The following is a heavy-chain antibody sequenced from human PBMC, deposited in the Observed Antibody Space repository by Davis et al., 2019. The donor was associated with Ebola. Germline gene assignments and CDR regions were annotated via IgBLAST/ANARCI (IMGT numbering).Heavy chain of an antibody. CDR1: GGSISSYY. D-gene: IGHD3-3*01. Sequence: PSETLSLTCTVSGGSISSYYWSWSRQPAGKGLEWVGRIYTSGSTNYNPYLKSRVTMSVDTSKNQFSLKLSSVTAADTAVYYCARVLRFLEWLDNWFDPWGQGTLVTVSS. CDR2: IYTSGST. V-gene: IGHV4-4*07. CDR3: ARVLRFLEWLDNWFDP. J-gene: IGHJ5*02.